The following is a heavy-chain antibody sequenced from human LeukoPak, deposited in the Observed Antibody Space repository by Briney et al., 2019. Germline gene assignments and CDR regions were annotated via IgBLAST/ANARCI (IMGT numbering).Heavy chain of an antibody. J-gene: IGHJ4*02. V-gene: IGHV3-74*01. CDR3: ARVSGTYFFDY. CDR2: INSDGSST. Sequence: GGSLRLSCAASGFTFSNYWMHWVRQAPGKGLVWVSRINSDGSSTSNADSVKGRFTMSRDNAKNTLYLQMNSLRADDTAVYYCARVSGTYFFDYWGQGTLVTASS. D-gene: IGHD1-26*01. CDR1: GFTFSNYW.